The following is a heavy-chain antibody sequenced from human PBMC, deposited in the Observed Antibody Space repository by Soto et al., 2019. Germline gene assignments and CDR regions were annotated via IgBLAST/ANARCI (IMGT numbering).Heavy chain of an antibody. CDR2: IYYSGST. V-gene: IGHV4-59*01. CDR3: ATDLGSSPWYYYYGMDD. D-gene: IGHD6-6*01. CDR1: GGSISSYY. Sequence: SETLSLTCTVSGGSISSYYWSWIRQPPGKGLEWIGYIYYSGSTNYNPSLKSRVTISVDTSKNQFSMKLSSVTAADTPVYYSATDLGSSPWYYYYGMDDWGQGTTVTVS. J-gene: IGHJ6*02.